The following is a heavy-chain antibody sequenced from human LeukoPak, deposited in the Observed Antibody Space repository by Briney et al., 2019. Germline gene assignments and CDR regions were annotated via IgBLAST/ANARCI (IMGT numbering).Heavy chain of an antibody. Sequence: GGSLRLSCAASGFTFRNYWMSWVRQVPGKGLEWVSAISGSGGSTYYADSVKGRFTISRDNSKNTLYLQMNSLRAEDTAVYYCAKDRELLWFGELLFAPDYFDYWGQGTLVTVSS. CDR1: GFTFRNYW. D-gene: IGHD3-10*01. V-gene: IGHV3-23*01. J-gene: IGHJ4*02. CDR3: AKDRELLWFGELLFAPDYFDY. CDR2: ISGSGGST.